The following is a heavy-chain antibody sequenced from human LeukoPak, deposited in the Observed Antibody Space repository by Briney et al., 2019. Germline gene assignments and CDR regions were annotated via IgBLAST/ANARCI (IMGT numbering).Heavy chain of an antibody. V-gene: IGHV3-64*01. CDR2: ISSNGGST. J-gene: IGHJ4*02. Sequence: GGSLRLSCAASGFTFSSYAMHWVRQAPGKGLEYVSAISSNGGSTYYANSVKGRFSISRDNPKNTLYLQMGSLRAEDMAVYYCARGLSAAAGTLLGYWGQGTLVTVSS. CDR1: GFTFSSYA. CDR3: ARGLSAAAGTLLGY. D-gene: IGHD6-13*01.